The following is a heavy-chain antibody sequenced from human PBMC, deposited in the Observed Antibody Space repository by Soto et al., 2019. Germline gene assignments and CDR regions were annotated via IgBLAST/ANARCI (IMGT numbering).Heavy chain of an antibody. CDR1: GYTFTDYA. J-gene: IGHJ4*02. Sequence: QVQLVQSGAEVKKPGASVTVSCKASGYTFTDYAIHWVRQAPGQSLEWMGWISTGNGNTKYSQKFQGRVTITRDTSATTAYMELSSLRAEDTAVYYCAKGSQMWTPDYWGQGTLVTVSS. CDR2: ISTGNGNT. V-gene: IGHV1-3*04. CDR3: AKGSQMWTPDY. D-gene: IGHD2-21*01.